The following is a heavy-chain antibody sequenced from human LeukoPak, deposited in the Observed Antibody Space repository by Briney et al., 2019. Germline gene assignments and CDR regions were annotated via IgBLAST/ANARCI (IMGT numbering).Heavy chain of an antibody. CDR2: IIPIFGTA. D-gene: IGHD3-3*01. CDR1: GGTFSSYA. CDR3: ARSSYDFWSGYLYYYYYYYMDV. Sequence: SVKVSCKASGGTFSSYAISWVRQAPGQGLEWMGGIIPIFGTANYAQKFQGRVTITADESTSTAYMELSSLRSEDTAVYYCARSSYDFWSGYLYYYYYYYMDVWAKGPRSPSP. V-gene: IGHV1-69*13. J-gene: IGHJ6*03.